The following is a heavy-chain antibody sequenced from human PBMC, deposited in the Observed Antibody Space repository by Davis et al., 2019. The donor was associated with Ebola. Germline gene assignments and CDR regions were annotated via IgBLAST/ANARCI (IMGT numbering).Heavy chain of an antibody. J-gene: IGHJ4*02. CDR3: ARDGGQYCSSTSCWVDY. Sequence: ASVKVSCKASGYTFTSYGISWVRQAPGQGLEWMGWISAYNGNTNYAQKLQGRVTMTTDTSTSTAYMELRSLRSDDTAVYYCARDGGQYCSSTSCWVDYWGQGTLVTVSS. CDR2: ISAYNGNT. CDR1: GYTFTSYG. D-gene: IGHD2-2*01. V-gene: IGHV1-18*01.